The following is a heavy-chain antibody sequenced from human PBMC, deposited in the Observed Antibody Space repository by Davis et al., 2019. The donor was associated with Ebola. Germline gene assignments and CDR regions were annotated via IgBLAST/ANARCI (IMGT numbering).Heavy chain of an antibody. V-gene: IGHV1-18*01. CDR2: INAGNGNT. J-gene: IGHJ4*02. Sequence: ASVKVSCKASGYTFTSYGISWVRQAPGQRLEWMGWINAGNGNTKYSQKFQGRVTITRDTSASTAYMELSSLRSEDTAMYYCSVGGQDGGFDYWGQGTLVPVSS. CDR1: GYTFTSYG. D-gene: IGHD1-26*01. CDR3: SVGGQDGGFDY.